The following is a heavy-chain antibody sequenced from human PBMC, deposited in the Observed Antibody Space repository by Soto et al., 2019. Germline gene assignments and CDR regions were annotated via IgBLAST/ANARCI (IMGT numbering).Heavy chain of an antibody. D-gene: IGHD4-17*01. Sequence: EVQLVESGGGLVQPGGSLRLSCAASGFTFSSYWMSWVRQAPGKGLEWVANIKQDGSEKYYVDSVKGRFTISRDNAKNSLYLQMNSLRAEDTAVYYCAGDWTIGRRLRRLDYWGQGTLVTVSS. V-gene: IGHV3-7*03. J-gene: IGHJ4*02. CDR3: AGDWTIGRRLRRLDY. CDR2: IKQDGSEK. CDR1: GFTFSSYW.